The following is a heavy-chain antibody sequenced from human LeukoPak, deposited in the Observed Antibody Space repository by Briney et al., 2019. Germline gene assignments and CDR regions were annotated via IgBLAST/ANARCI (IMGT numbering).Heavy chain of an antibody. CDR2: FDPEDGET. D-gene: IGHD2-2*03. CDR1: GYTLTELS. J-gene: IGHJ4*02. V-gene: IGHV1-24*01. Sequence: ASVKVSCKVSGYTLTELSMHWVRQAPGKGLEWMGGFDPEDGETIYAQKFQGRVTMTEDTSTDTAYMELSSLRSEDTAVYYCATRLGYCSSTSCSGDFDCWGQGTLVTVSS. CDR3: ATRLGYCSSTSCSGDFDC.